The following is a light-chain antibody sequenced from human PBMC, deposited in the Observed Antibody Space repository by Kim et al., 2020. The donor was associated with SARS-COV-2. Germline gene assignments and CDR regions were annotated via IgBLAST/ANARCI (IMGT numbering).Light chain of an antibody. V-gene: IGKV3-15*01. CDR3: QHYNNWPPYT. CDR2: DAS. J-gene: IGKJ2*01. CDR1: QSVRTY. Sequence: EIVLTQSPATLSVSPGEGATLSCRASQSVRTYLAWYQHKPGQSPRLLMYDASTRAPGIPARFSGSGSGTEFTLTISSLQPEDFAVYYCQHYNNWPPYTFGQGTKLEI.